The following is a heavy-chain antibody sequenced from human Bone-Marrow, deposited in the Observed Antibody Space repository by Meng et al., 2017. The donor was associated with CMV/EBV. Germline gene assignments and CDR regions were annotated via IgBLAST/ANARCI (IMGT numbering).Heavy chain of an antibody. Sequence: GESLKISCAASGLTFSSYAMYWVRQAPGKGPEWVAVISYDGSNINYADSVKGRFTISRDNSQNTVFLQMNRLRAEDTAVYYCATHPWHYYGMDVWGQGTTVTVSS. D-gene: IGHD5-12*01. V-gene: IGHV3-30-3*01. J-gene: IGHJ6*02. CDR1: GLTFSSYA. CDR3: ATHPWHYYGMDV. CDR2: ISYDGSNI.